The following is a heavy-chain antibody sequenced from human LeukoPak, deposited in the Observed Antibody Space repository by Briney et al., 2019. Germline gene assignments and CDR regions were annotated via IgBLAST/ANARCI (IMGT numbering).Heavy chain of an antibody. J-gene: IGHJ4*02. CDR1: GFTFSNYA. V-gene: IGHV3-23*01. CDR2: ISGSGGST. D-gene: IGHD2-15*01. Sequence: PGGSLRHSCAASGFTFSNYAMNWVRQAPGKGLEWVSVISGSGGSTYYADSVKGRFTISRDNSKNTLYLQMNSLRAEDTAVYYCAKGCSDSCYSAGCYWGQGTLVTVSS. CDR3: AKGCSDSCYSAGCY.